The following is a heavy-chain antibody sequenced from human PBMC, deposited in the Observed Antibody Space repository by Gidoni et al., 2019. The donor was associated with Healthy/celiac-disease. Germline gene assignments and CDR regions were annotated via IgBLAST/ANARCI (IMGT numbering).Heavy chain of an antibody. J-gene: IGHJ4*02. CDR2: ISYDGSNK. CDR1: GFTFSSYA. CDR3: ARVPQWELTYYFDY. Sequence: QVQLVEPGGGVVQSVRLLKLHCAASGFTFSSYATHWVRPAPGKGLEWVAVISYDGSNKYYADSVKGRFTNSRDNSKNTLYLQMNSLRAEDTAVYYCARVPQWELTYYFDYWGQGTLVTVSS. D-gene: IGHD1-26*01. V-gene: IGHV3-30-3*01.